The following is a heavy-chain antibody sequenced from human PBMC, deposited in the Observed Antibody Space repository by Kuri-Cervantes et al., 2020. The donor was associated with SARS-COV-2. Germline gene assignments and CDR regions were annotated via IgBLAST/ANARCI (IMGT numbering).Heavy chain of an antibody. J-gene: IGHJ3*02. D-gene: IGHD3-3*01. CDR1: GFTFSSYG. CDR3: ARDQGLAYYDFWSGYSNDAFDI. V-gene: IGHV3-30*02. CDR2: IRYDGSNK. Sequence: GGSLRLSCAASGFTFSSYGMHWVRQAPGKGLEWVAFIRYDGSNKYYADSVKGRFTISRDNSKNTLYLQMNSLRAEDTAVYYCARDQGLAYYDFWSGYSNDAFDIWGQGTMVTVSS.